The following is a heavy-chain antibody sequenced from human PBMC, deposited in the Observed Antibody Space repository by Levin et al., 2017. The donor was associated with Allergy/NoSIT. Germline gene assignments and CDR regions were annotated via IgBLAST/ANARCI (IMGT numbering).Heavy chain of an antibody. CDR1: GFTFADYT. D-gene: IGHD6-19*01. J-gene: IGHJ4*02. V-gene: IGHV3-49*03. CDR3: SRMYSSSLYYFDY. Sequence: PGGSLRLSCTTFGFTFADYTVSWFRQAPGKGLEWVGFITSEAYGGTTKYAASVRGRFSLSREDSKTTAYLQMSSLKIEDTAVYYCSRMYSSSLYYFDYWGQGTVVTVSS. CDR2: ITSEAYGGTT.